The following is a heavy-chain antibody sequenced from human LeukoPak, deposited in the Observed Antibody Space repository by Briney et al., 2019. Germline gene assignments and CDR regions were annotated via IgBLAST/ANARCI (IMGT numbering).Heavy chain of an antibody. D-gene: IGHD3-22*01. J-gene: IGHJ3*02. CDR3: ARAYDYYDSSGPDAFDI. Sequence: SETLSLTCTVSGGSISSYYWSWIRQPPGKGLEWIGYIYYSGSTNYNPSLKGRVTISVDTSKNQFSLKLSSVTAADTAVYYCARAYDYYDSSGPDAFDIWGQGTMVTVSS. V-gene: IGHV4-59*01. CDR1: GGSISSYY. CDR2: IYYSGST.